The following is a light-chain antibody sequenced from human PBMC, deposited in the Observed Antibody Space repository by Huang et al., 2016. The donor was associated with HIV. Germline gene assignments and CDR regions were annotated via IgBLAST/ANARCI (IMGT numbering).Light chain of an antibody. CDR1: QGIDSW. Sequence: DIQMTQSPSSVTASVGDRVPITCRASQGIDSWLAWYQQRPGKAPKVLIYAASSVQSGVPSRFSGSGSGTDFSLTISSLQPEDFATYYCLQTNSFPYTFGQGTNLEI. CDR3: LQTNSFPYT. CDR2: AAS. V-gene: IGKV1D-12*01. J-gene: IGKJ2*01.